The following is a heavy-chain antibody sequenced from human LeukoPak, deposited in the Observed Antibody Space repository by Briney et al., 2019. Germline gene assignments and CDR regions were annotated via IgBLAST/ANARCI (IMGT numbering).Heavy chain of an antibody. J-gene: IGHJ4*02. Sequence: GGSLRLSSAASGFTFSSYAMSWVRQAPGKGLEWVSAISGSGGSTYYADSVKGRFTISRDNSKNTLYLQMNSLRAEDTAVYYCAKGYSSGWYNSFDFWGQGTLVTVSS. CDR3: AKGYSSGWYNSFDF. V-gene: IGHV3-23*01. CDR2: ISGSGGST. CDR1: GFTFSSYA. D-gene: IGHD6-19*01.